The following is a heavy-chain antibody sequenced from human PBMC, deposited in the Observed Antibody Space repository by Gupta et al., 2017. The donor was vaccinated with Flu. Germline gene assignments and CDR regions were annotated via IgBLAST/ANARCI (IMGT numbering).Heavy chain of an antibody. Sequence: GFTFSSYWMNWVRQAPGKGLEWVANINEDGSEKYYVDSVKGRFTISRDNAKNSLYLQMNSLRAEDTAVYYGARGPLVGAGFWGQGTLVTVSS. CDR3: ARGPLVGAGF. V-gene: IGHV3-7*04. CDR1: GFTFSSYW. CDR2: INEDGSEK. J-gene: IGHJ4*02. D-gene: IGHD1-26*01.